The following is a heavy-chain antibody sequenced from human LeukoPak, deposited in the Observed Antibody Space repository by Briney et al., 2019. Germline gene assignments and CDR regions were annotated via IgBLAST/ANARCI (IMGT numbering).Heavy chain of an antibody. CDR2: ISGSGEST. Sequence: GGSLRLSCAASGFTFSSYAMSWVRQAPGEGLEWVSVISGSGESTYYSDSVKGRFIVSRDNSKNTLYLQMNSLRAEETAVYYCVKGLDYSSSQMDSWGQGTLVTVSS. CDR1: GFTFSSYA. D-gene: IGHD6-6*01. J-gene: IGHJ4*02. CDR3: VKGLDYSSSQMDS. V-gene: IGHV3-23*01.